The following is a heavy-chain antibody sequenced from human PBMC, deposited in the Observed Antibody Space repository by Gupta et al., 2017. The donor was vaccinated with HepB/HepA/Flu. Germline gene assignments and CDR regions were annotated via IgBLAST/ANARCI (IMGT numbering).Heavy chain of an antibody. D-gene: IGHD2/OR15-2a*01. CDR3: ARQGTFFDY. Sequence: QVQLQESGPGLVTPSETLSLTCTVSGGSISSYYWSWIRQPPGKGLEWIGYSYYSGSTNYNPSLKSRVTISVDTSKNQFSLKLSXVTAADTAVYYCARQGTFFDYWGQGTLVTVSS. V-gene: IGHV4-59*08. CDR1: GGSISSYY. J-gene: IGHJ4*02. CDR2: SYYSGST.